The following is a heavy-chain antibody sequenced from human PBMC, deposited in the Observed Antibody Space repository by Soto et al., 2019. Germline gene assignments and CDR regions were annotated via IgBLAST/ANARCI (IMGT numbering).Heavy chain of an antibody. Sequence: EVQLLESGGGLVQPGGSLRLSCAASGFTFSSYAMRWVRQAPGKGLGWVSAIRGSGVSTYYADSVKGRFTTSRDNSKNTLYLQMNSLRAEDTAVYYCARRGSGSYYDYWGQGTLVTVSS. CDR3: ARRGSGSYYDY. D-gene: IGHD1-26*01. V-gene: IGHV3-23*01. CDR2: IRGSGVST. CDR1: GFTFSSYA. J-gene: IGHJ4*02.